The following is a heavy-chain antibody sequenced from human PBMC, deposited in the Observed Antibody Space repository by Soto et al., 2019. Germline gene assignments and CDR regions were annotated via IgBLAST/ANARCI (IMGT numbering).Heavy chain of an antibody. V-gene: IGHV3-30-3*01. CDR3: ARDLLRIAPSYYGMDV. D-gene: IGHD6-13*01. J-gene: IGHJ6*02. CDR1: GFTFSSYA. Sequence: HPGGSLRLSCAASGFTFSSYAMHWVRQAPGKGLEWVAVISYDGSNKYYADSVKGRFTISRDNSKNTLYLQMNSLRAEDTAVYYCARDLLRIAPSYYGMDVWGQGTTVTVSS. CDR2: ISYDGSNK.